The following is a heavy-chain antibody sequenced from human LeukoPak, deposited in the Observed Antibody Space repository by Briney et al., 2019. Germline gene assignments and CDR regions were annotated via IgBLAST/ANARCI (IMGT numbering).Heavy chain of an antibody. CDR2: IYTSGIT. CDR3: ARDGCGTSCYGPLYGMDV. J-gene: IGHJ6*02. D-gene: IGHD2-2*01. CDR1: GGPISSFY. V-gene: IGHV4-4*07. Sequence: SETLSLTCTVSGGPISSFYWSWIRQPAGKGLEWIGRIYTSGITNYNPSLKSRVTMSIDTSKSQFSLKLTSVTAADTAVYYCARDGCGTSCYGPLYGMDVWGQGTTVTVSS.